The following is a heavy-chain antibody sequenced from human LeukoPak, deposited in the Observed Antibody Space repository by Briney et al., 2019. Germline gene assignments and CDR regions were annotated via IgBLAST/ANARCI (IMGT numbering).Heavy chain of an antibody. V-gene: IGHV3-30-3*01. J-gene: IGHJ1*01. CDR1: RFTFSTYA. Sequence: GGSLRLSCAASRFTFSTYAMHWVRQVPGKGLEWVAGISNDGTNEDHADSVKGRFTISRDNSKNTLYLQMNSLRAEDTAIYYCARDRIAVAGMGAFQHWGQGTLVTVSS. CDR2: ISNDGTNE. CDR3: ARDRIAVAGMGAFQH. D-gene: IGHD6-19*01.